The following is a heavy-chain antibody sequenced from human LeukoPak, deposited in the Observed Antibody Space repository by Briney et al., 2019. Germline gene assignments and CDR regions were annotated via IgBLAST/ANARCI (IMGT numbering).Heavy chain of an antibody. J-gene: IGHJ4*02. CDR2: VNVKGST. CDR3: AREGGPYRPLDY. Sequence: SETLSLTCGVSGGSITSTNYWTWVRPRPGKGLEWIGEVNVKGSTNYNPALMGRVAIKGDRSENHISLHLPSVTAADTAVYYCAREGGPYRPLDYSGLGTLVTVSS. CDR1: GGSITSTNY. V-gene: IGHV4-4*02.